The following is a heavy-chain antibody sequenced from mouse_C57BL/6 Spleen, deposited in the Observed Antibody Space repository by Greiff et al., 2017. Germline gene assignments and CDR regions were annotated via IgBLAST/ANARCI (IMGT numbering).Heavy chain of an antibody. CDR1: GYTFTGYW. Sequence: QVQLQQSGAELMKPGASVKLSCKATGYTFTGYWIEWVKPRPGHGLEWIGELLPGSGSTNYNEKFKGKATFTADTSSNTAYMQLSSLTTEDSAIYYCARGGYYGNYENAMDYWGQGTSVTVSS. CDR2: LLPGSGST. J-gene: IGHJ4*01. V-gene: IGHV1-9*01. CDR3: ARGGYYGNYENAMDY. D-gene: IGHD2-1*01.